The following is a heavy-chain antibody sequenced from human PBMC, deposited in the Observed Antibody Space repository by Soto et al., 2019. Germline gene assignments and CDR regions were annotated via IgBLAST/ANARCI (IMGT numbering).Heavy chain of an antibody. J-gene: IGHJ4*02. V-gene: IGHV4-34*01. Sequence: SETLSLTCTVYGGSFSTYYWSWIRQPPGKGLEWIGEINHSGSTNYNPSLKSRVTISVDTSKNQFSLKLSSVTAADTVVYYCARDGDTAMEPYYFDYWGQGALVTVSS. CDR3: ARDGDTAMEPYYFDY. D-gene: IGHD5-18*01. CDR2: INHSGST. CDR1: GGSFSTYY.